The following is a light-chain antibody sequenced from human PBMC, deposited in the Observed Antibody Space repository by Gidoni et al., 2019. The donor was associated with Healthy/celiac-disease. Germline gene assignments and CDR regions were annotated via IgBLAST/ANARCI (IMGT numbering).Light chain of an antibody. CDR2: KAS. CDR3: QQYNSYSWT. V-gene: IGKV1-5*03. J-gene: IGKJ1*01. CDR1: QSISSW. Sequence: DIQMTQSPSTLSASVGDRVTITCRASQSISSWLAWYQQKPGKAPKVLIYKASSLESGVPSRFSSSGARRECTLTIHSLHPDDFATYDCQQYNSYSWTFGEGTKVEIK.